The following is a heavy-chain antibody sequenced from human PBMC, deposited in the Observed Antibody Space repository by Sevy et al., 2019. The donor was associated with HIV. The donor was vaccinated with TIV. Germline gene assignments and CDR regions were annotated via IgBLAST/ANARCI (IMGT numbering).Heavy chain of an antibody. Sequence: GGSLRRSCAASGFTFSSYGMHWVRQAPGKGLEWVAVISYDGSNKYYADSVKGRFTISRDNSKNTLYLQMNSLRAEDTAVYYCAKDRALYGSGSYITVDYWGQGTLVTVSS. CDR1: GFTFSSYG. CDR3: AKDRALYGSGSYITVDY. CDR2: ISYDGSNK. D-gene: IGHD3-10*01. J-gene: IGHJ4*02. V-gene: IGHV3-30*18.